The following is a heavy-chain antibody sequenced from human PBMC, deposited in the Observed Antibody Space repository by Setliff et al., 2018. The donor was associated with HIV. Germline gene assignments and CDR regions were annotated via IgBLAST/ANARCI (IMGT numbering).Heavy chain of an antibody. V-gene: IGHV3-23*01. D-gene: IGHD4-17*01. Sequence: GGSLRLSCAASGFTFSSYAMSWVRQAPGKGLEWVSAISGSGGSTYYADSVKGRFTISRDNSKNTLYLQMNSLRAEDTAVYYCARDRWDYGDFYYYYGMDVWGQGTTVTVSS. J-gene: IGHJ6*02. CDR2: ISGSGGST. CDR1: GFTFSSYA. CDR3: ARDRWDYGDFYYYYGMDV.